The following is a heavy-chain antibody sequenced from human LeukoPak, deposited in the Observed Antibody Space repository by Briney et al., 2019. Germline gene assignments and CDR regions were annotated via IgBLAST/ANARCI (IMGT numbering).Heavy chain of an antibody. CDR2: IHSIGTT. D-gene: IGHD3-10*01. V-gene: IGHV4-61*01. CDR3: ATSYYGSGTYYNWFDP. J-gene: IGHJ5*02. Sequence: PSETLSLTCTVSGGSISSGSYYWSWIRQTPGKGLEWIGYIHSIGTTNYNPSLESRLTISIDTSKNQFSLKLSSVTAADTAVYYCATSYYGSGTYYNWFDPWGQGTLVTVSS. CDR1: GGSISSGSYY.